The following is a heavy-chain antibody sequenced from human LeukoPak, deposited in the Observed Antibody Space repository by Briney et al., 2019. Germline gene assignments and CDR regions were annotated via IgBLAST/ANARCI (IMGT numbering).Heavy chain of an antibody. CDR3: AKDHIRRDGYSDFDY. D-gene: IGHD5-24*01. CDR2: ISDSGTGT. Sequence: PGGSLRLSCAASGFTFSSYAMSWVRQAPGKGLEWVSGISDSGTGTYYADSVKGRFTISRDNSKNTLFLQMNSLRAEDTAVYYCAKDHIRRDGYSDFDYRGQGTLVTVSS. CDR1: GFTFSSYA. V-gene: IGHV3-23*01. J-gene: IGHJ4*02.